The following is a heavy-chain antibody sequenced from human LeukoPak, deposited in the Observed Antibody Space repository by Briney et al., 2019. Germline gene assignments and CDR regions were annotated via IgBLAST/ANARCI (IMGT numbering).Heavy chain of an antibody. J-gene: IGHJ4*02. D-gene: IGHD3-10*02. CDR3: ARDRNVLFGY. V-gene: IGHV1-2*06. CDR1: GYTFTGYY. Sequence: GESLKISCKASGYTFTGYYMHWVRQAPGQGLEWMGRINPNSGGTNYAQKFQGRVTMTRDTSISTAYMELSRLRSDDTAVYYCARDRNVLFGYWGQGTLVTVSS. CDR2: INPNSGGT.